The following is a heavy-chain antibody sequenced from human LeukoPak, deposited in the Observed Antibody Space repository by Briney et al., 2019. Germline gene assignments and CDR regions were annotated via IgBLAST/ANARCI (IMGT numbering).Heavy chain of an antibody. D-gene: IGHD4/OR15-4a*01. CDR3: ATVGCNGATCYTQYFHS. V-gene: IGHV3-23*01. J-gene: IGHJ1*01. Sequence: GGSLRLSCAASGFTFSSYAMSWVRQAPGKGLEWVSAISGSGGSTYYADSVKGRFTISRDNSKNTLYLQMNSLRVEDTAMYFCATVGCNGATCYTQYFHSWGQGTLVTVSP. CDR1: GFTFSSYA. CDR2: ISGSGGST.